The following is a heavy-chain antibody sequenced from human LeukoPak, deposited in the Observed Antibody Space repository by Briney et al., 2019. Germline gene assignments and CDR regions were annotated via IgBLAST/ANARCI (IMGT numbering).Heavy chain of an antibody. V-gene: IGHV1-3*01. J-gene: IGHJ4*02. CDR3: ARRGLLWFGEVEYYFDY. Sequence: KFQGRVTITRDTSASTAYMELSSLRSEDTAVYYCARRGLLWFGEVEYYFDYWGQGTLVTVSS. D-gene: IGHD3-10*01.